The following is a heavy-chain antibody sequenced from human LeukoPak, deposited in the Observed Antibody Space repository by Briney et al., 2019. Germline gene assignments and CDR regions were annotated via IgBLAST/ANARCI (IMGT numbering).Heavy chain of an antibody. CDR2: IYHSGST. D-gene: IGHD6-19*01. J-gene: IGHJ4*02. CDR3: ARQLISSGQKPKSIDY. CDR1: GGSISSGGYS. Sequence: SETLSLTCAVSGGSISSGGYSWSWIRQPPGKGLEWIGYIYHSGSTYYNPSLKSRVTISVDRSKNQFSLKLSSVTAADTAVYYCARQLISSGQKPKSIDYWGQGTLVTVSS. V-gene: IGHV4-30-2*01.